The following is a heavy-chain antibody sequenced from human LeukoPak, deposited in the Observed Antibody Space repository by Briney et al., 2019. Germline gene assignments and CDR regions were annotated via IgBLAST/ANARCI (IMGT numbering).Heavy chain of an antibody. CDR2: INPSGGST. CDR1: GGTFSSYA. CDR3: ARDSYYSSSSLGFDY. J-gene: IGHJ4*02. Sequence: ASVKVSCKASGGTFSSYAISWVRQAPGQGLEWIGIINPSGGSTSYAQKFQGRVTMTRDMSTSTVYMELSSLRSEDTAVYYCARDSYYSSSSLGFDYWGQGTLVTVSS. D-gene: IGHD6-6*01. V-gene: IGHV1-46*01.